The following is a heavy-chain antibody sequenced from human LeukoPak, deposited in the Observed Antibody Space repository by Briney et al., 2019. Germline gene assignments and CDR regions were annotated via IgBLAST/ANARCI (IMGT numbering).Heavy chain of an antibody. CDR2: IIPILGIA. Sequence: GASVKVSCKVSGYTLTELSMHWVRQAPGQGLEWMGRIIPILGIANYAQKFQGRVTITADKSTSTAYMELSSLRSEDTAVYYCAKSGQIAAAGPPDYWGQGTLVTVSS. CDR1: GYTLTELS. V-gene: IGHV1-69*02. D-gene: IGHD6-13*01. J-gene: IGHJ4*02. CDR3: AKSGQIAAAGPPDY.